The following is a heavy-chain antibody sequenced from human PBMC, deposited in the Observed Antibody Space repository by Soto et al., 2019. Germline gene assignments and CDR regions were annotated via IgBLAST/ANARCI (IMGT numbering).Heavy chain of an antibody. CDR2: IYHSGST. Sequence: SETLSLTCAVSGYSISSGYYWGCIRQPPGKGLEWIGSIYHSGSTYYNPSLKSRVTISVDTSKNQFSLKLSSVTAADTAVYYCARDRNIAAADFDYWGQGTLVTVSS. CDR3: ARDRNIAAADFDY. CDR1: GYSISSGYY. D-gene: IGHD6-13*01. V-gene: IGHV4-38-2*02. J-gene: IGHJ4*02.